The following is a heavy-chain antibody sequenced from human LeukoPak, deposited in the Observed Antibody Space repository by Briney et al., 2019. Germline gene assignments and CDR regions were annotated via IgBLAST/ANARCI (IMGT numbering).Heavy chain of an antibody. V-gene: IGHV3-7*01. CDR1: GFTFSSCW. CDR3: ARGYYYYTYYFDY. Sequence: GGSLRLSWAAAGFTFSSCWMSWVRQAPGKGLEWVANIKQDGSEKYYVDSVKGRFTISRDNAKNSLYLQMNSLRAEDTAVYYCARGYYYYTYYFDYWGQGTLVTVSS. D-gene: IGHD3-22*01. CDR2: IKQDGSEK. J-gene: IGHJ4*02.